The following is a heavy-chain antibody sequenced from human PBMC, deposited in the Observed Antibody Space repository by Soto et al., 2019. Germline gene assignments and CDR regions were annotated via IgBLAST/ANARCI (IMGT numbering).Heavy chain of an antibody. CDR2: ISAYNGNT. D-gene: IGHD3-3*01. Sequence: ASVKVSCKASGYTFTSYGISWVRQAPGQGLEWMGWISAYNGNTNYAQKLQGRVTMTTDTSTSTAYMELRSLRSDDTAVYYCARVPHGLVLRFLEWGYYFDYWGQGTLVTVSS. J-gene: IGHJ4*02. V-gene: IGHV1-18*01. CDR1: GYTFTSYG. CDR3: ARVPHGLVLRFLEWGYYFDY.